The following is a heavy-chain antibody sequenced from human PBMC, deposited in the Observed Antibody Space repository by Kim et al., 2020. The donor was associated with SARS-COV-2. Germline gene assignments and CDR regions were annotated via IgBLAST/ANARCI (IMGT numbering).Heavy chain of an antibody. J-gene: IGHJ4*02. Sequence: GGSLRLSCAASGFTFSSYSMNWVRQAPGKGLQWVAFISSNGSNIYYADSVKVRFTISRDNFTNTLYLQMKSLRDDDTAVYYCARYGQVSATQALDYWGQGTLVAVSS. CDR2: ISSNGSNI. CDR3: ARYGQVSATQALDY. CDR1: GFTFSSYS. V-gene: IGHV3-33*01. D-gene: IGHD2-15*01.